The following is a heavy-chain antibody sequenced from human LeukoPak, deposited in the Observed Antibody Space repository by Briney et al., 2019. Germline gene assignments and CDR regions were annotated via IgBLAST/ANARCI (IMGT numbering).Heavy chain of an antibody. Sequence: SETLSLTCTVSGGSISSYYWSWIRQPAGKGLEWIGRISTSGSTNYNPSLKSRVIISVDTSKNQFSLKLTSVTAADTAVYYCARPYYYDSRIDPWGQGTLVTVSS. D-gene: IGHD3-22*01. CDR2: ISTSGST. CDR3: ARPYYYDSRIDP. V-gene: IGHV4-4*07. J-gene: IGHJ5*02. CDR1: GGSISSYY.